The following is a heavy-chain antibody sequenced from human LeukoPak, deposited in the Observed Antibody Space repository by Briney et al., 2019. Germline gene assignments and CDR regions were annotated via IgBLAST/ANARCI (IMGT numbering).Heavy chain of an antibody. Sequence: GGSLRLSCAASGFTFSSYSMNLVRQAPGKGLEWVSSISSSSSYIYYAVSVKGRFTISRDNAQNSLYLQMNSLRAEDTSVYYCARAVLSSSNNWGQGTLVTVSS. V-gene: IGHV3-21*01. J-gene: IGHJ4*02. CDR1: GFTFSSYS. D-gene: IGHD6-13*01. CDR2: ISSSSSYI. CDR3: ARAVLSSSNN.